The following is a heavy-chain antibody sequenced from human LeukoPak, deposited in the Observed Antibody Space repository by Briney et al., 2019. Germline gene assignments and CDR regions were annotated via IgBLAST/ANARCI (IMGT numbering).Heavy chain of an antibody. CDR2: IYYSGST. CDR1: GGSISSGGYY. CDR3: ARTVVAEMTRWFDP. J-gene: IGHJ5*02. V-gene: IGHV4-31*03. D-gene: IGHD2-15*01. Sequence: SETLSLTCTVSGGSISSGGYYWSWIRQHPGKGPEWIGYIYYSGSTYYNPSLKSRVTISVDTSKNQFSLKLSSVTAADTAVYYCARTVVAEMTRWFDPWGQGTLVTVSS.